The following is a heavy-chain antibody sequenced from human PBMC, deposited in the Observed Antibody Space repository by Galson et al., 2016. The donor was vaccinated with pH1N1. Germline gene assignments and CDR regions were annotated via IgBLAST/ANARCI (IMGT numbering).Heavy chain of an antibody. Sequence: LVKVSCKASGYTFTDKYLHWVRQAPGQGLEWMGRINPDSGDTGYTQKFQGRVTMTSDTSVTTAYMELTSVTYDDTAVYFCATSVEGSGSYYFDYWGQGTLVTVSS. J-gene: IGHJ4*02. CDR1: GYTFTDKY. V-gene: IGHV1-2*06. CDR3: ATSVEGSGSYYFDY. D-gene: IGHD3-22*01. CDR2: INPDSGDT.